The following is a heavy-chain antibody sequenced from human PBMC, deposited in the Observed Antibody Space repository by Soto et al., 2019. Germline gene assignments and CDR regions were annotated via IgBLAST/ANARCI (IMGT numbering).Heavy chain of an antibody. D-gene: IGHD1-26*01. CDR2: ISGSGGST. CDR3: AKDPEWELPKYYFDY. Sequence: GSLRLSCAASGITFRNYAMSWVRQAPGKGLEWVSTISGSGGSTYYADSVKGRFTISRDNSKNTLHLQMNSLRAEDTAVYYCAKDPEWELPKYYFDYWGQGTLVTVSS. J-gene: IGHJ4*02. CDR1: GITFRNYA. V-gene: IGHV3-23*01.